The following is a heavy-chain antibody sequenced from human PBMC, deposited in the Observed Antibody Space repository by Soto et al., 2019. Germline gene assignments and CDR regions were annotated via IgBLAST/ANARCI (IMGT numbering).Heavy chain of an antibody. CDR3: AKIIRHYYDSSGYFDY. CDR2: ISGSGGST. CDR1: GFTFSIYA. Sequence: EVQLLESGGGLVQPGGSLRLSCAASGFTFSIYAMSWVRQAPGKGLEWVSAISGSGGSTYYADSVKGRFTISRDNSKHTLYQQMNSLRAEDTAVYYCAKIIRHYYDSSGYFDYWGQGTLVTVSS. V-gene: IGHV3-23*01. J-gene: IGHJ4*02. D-gene: IGHD3-22*01.